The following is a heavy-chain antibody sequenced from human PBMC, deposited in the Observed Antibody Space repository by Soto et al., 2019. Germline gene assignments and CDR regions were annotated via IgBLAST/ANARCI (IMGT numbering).Heavy chain of an antibody. CDR2: IYSGGNT. Sequence: EVQLVESGGGLVQPGGSLRLSCAASGFTVSSSYMGWVRQAPGKGLEWVSSIYSGGNTYYADSVRGRFTISTDNSKDTLYLQMDSLGVDDTAMYYCARHVGFYWYFDLWGRGTLFTVSS. CDR3: ARHVGFYWYFDL. D-gene: IGHD1-26*01. V-gene: IGHV3-66*04. J-gene: IGHJ2*01. CDR1: GFTVSSSY.